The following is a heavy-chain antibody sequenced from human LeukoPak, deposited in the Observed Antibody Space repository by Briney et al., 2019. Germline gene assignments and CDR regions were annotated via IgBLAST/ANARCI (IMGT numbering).Heavy chain of an antibody. CDR1: GFTFSSYA. Sequence: GGSLRLSCAASGFTFSSYAMSWVRQAPGKGLGWVSAISGSGGSTYYADSVKGRFTISRGNSKNTLYLQMNSLRAEDTAVYYCAKTSDYYGSGSYYYYFDYWGQGTLVTVSS. D-gene: IGHD3-10*01. V-gene: IGHV3-23*01. CDR2: ISGSGGST. J-gene: IGHJ4*02. CDR3: AKTSDYYGSGSYYYYFDY.